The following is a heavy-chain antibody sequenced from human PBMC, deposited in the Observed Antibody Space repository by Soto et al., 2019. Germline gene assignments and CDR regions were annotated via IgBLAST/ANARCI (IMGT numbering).Heavy chain of an antibody. D-gene: IGHD1-7*01. V-gene: IGHV4-39*01. CDR3: ARQYPPSLTGTTWVSWRGFDP. CDR1: GGSISSSSYY. Sequence: PSETLSLTCTVSGGSISSSSYYWGWIRQPPGKGLEWIGSIYYSGSTYYNPSLKSRVTISVDTSKNQFSLKLSSVTAADTAVYYCARQYPPSLTGTTWVSWRGFDPWGQGTLVTVSS. J-gene: IGHJ5*02. CDR2: IYYSGST.